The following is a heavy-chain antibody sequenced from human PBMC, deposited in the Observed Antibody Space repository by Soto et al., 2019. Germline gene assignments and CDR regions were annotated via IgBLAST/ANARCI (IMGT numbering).Heavy chain of an antibody. J-gene: IGHJ6*02. CDR2: ISPYTGNT. CDR1: GYIFVNYG. Sequence: QVQLVQSGDEVKKPGASVKVSCKASGYIFVNYGIAWVRQAPRHGLEWMGWISPYTGNTHSASKVQGRLTMTTDTSKSTAYMDLGSLTSDDTAVYYCVMVDNYVTPTPQDVWGQGTTVTVSS. D-gene: IGHD3-16*01. V-gene: IGHV1-18*01. CDR3: VMVDNYVTPTPQDV.